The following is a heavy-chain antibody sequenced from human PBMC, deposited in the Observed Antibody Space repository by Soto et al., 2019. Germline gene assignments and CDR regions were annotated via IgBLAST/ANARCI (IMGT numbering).Heavy chain of an antibody. V-gene: IGHV3-33*01. J-gene: IGHJ4*02. CDR2: IWYDGSNK. CDR1: GFTFSSYG. CDR3: ARDSPEAMVQYYFDY. D-gene: IGHD5-18*01. Sequence: GGSLRLSCAASGFTFSSYGMHWVRQAPGKGLEWVAVIWYDGSNKYYADSVKGRFTISRDNSKNTLYLQMNSLRAEDTAVYYCARDSPEAMVQYYFDYWGQGTLVTVSS.